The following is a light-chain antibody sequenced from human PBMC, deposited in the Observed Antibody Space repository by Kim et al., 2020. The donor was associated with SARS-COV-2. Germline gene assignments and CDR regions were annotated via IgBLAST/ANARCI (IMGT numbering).Light chain of an antibody. CDR2: GRN. CDR1: SLRNYY. Sequence: ALGQKVRIKCQEASLRNYYASWYQQKPRQAPVVVIYGRNDRPSGIPDRFSGSNSGNTASLTITGAQAEDEANYYCNSRDSSGNHLVFGGGTQLTVL. V-gene: IGLV3-19*01. J-gene: IGLJ3*02. CDR3: NSRDSSGNHLV.